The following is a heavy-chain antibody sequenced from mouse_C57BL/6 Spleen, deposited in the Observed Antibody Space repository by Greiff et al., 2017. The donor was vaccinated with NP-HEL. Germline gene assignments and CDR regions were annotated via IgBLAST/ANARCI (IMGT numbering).Heavy chain of an antibody. V-gene: IGHV1-52*01. D-gene: IGHD3-2*02. J-gene: IGHJ3*01. CDR1: GYTFTSYW. CDR3: ARWTAQASFAY. CDR2: IDPSDSET. Sequence: QVQLKQPGAELVRPGSSVKLSCKASGYTFTSYWMHWVKQRPIQGLEWIGNIDPSDSETHYNQKFKDKATLTVDKSSSTAYMQLSSLTSEDSAVYYCARWTAQASFAYWGQGTLVTVSA.